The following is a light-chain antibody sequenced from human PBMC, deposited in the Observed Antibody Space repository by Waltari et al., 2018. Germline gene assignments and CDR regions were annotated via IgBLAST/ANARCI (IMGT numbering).Light chain of an antibody. CDR1: KVGDKY. J-gene: IGLJ2*01. CDR2: QDN. Sequence: SYELPQPPSVSVSPGQTASITCSGDKVGDKYVCWYQQKSGQSPKLVIFQDNQRPSGIPERFSGSNSGNTATLTISGTQAMDEADYYCQAWDRGTVVFGGGTKLTVL. V-gene: IGLV3-1*01. CDR3: QAWDRGTVV.